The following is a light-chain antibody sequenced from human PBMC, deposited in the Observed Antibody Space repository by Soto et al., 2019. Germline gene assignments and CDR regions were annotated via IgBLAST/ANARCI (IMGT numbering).Light chain of an antibody. CDR1: QSVSSN. CDR2: GAS. J-gene: IGKJ4*01. Sequence: EIVMTQSPATLSVSPGERATPSCRASQSVSSNLAWYQQKPGQAPRLLIYGASTRATGIPARFSGSGSGPEFTLAISSLQSEDSAVYYCQQYNNWPLTFGGGTKVEIK. V-gene: IGKV3-15*01. CDR3: QQYNNWPLT.